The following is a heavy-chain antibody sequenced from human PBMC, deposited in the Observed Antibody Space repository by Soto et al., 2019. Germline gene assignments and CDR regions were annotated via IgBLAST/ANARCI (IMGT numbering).Heavy chain of an antibody. Sequence: EVQLVESGGGPVKPGGSLRLSCVVSGFTFSDHTMNWVRQAPGKGLEWVSSINPTSASIKNAASVKGRFTISRDNARSSLFLQMSSLSADDTAVYYCTRGSYGDYDYWGQGTLVTVSS. CDR3: TRGSYGDYDY. CDR2: INPTSASI. D-gene: IGHD4-17*01. J-gene: IGHJ4*02. CDR1: GFTFSDHT. V-gene: IGHV3-21*02.